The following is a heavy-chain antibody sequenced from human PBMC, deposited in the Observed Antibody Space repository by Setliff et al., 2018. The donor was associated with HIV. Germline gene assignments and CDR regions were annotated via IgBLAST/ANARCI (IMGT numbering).Heavy chain of an antibody. Sequence: LSLTCAVSGYSLSSGYYWGWIRQPPGKGLEWIGSIYHSGSTYYNPSLKSRVTISVDTSKNQFSLKLSSVTAADTAVYYCARRRDFDYWGQGTLVTVSS. CDR3: ARRRDFDY. J-gene: IGHJ4*02. V-gene: IGHV4-38-2*01. CDR1: GYSLSSGYY. CDR2: IYHSGST.